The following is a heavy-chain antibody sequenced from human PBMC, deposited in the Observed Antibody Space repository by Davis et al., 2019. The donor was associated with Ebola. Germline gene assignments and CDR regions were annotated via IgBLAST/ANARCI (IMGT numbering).Heavy chain of an antibody. Sequence: GESLKISCAASGFTVSSNYMSWVRQAPGKGLEWVSLIYSGDSTYYADSVKGRFTISRDNSKNTLYLQMNSLRAEDTAVYYCARSYGENYFDYWGQGTLVIVSS. V-gene: IGHV3-66*01. CDR3: ARSYGENYFDY. CDR2: IYSGDST. J-gene: IGHJ4*02. CDR1: GFTVSSNY. D-gene: IGHD5-18*01.